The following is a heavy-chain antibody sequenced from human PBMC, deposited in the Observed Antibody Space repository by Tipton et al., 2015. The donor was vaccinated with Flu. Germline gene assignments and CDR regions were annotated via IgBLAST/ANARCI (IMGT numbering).Heavy chain of an antibody. CDR1: GFSFHTYW. CDR2: IKHDGSEK. Sequence: SLRLSCAASGFSFHTYWMNWVRQAPGKGLEWVANIKHDGSEKCYVDSVEGRFTISRDNAKNSLYLQMNSLRAEDTAVYYCTADLGYWGQGTLVTVSS. J-gene: IGHJ4*02. V-gene: IGHV3-7*01. CDR3: TADLGY.